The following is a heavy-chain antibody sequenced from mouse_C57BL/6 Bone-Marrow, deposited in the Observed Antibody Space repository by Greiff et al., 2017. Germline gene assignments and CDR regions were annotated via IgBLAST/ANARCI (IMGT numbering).Heavy chain of an antibody. D-gene: IGHD3-2*02. J-gene: IGHJ3*01. CDR2: ISDGGDNS. Sequence: EVQLLESGAGLVKPGGSLKLSCAASGFTFSSYAMSWVRQTPEKRLEWVAYISDGGDNSYYADTVKGRFTISRDNARNTLYLQMSSLKSEDAAMYYCTREGDSSGASFAYWGQGTLVTVSA. V-gene: IGHV5-9-1*02. CDR3: TREGDSSGASFAY. CDR1: GFTFSSYA.